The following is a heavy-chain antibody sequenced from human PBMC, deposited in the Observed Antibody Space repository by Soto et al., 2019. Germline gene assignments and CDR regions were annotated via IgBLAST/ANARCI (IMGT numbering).Heavy chain of an antibody. CDR2: ISYDGSNK. CDR1: GFTFSSYG. D-gene: IGHD6-13*01. J-gene: IGHJ4*02. V-gene: IGHV3-30*18. CDR3: AKDLGIAAAGMY. Sequence: GGSLRLSCAASGFTFSSYGMHWVRPAPGKGLEWVAVISYDGSNKYYAGSVKGRFTTSRDNSKNTLDLQMNRLRAEDTAVYYCAKDLGIAAAGMYWGQGTLVTVSS.